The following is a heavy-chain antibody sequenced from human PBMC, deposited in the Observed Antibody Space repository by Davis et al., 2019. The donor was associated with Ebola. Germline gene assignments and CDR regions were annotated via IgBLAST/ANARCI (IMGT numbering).Heavy chain of an antibody. Sequence: SVKVSCKASGGTFNTYGISWVRQAPGQGLEWMGGIVPMLGTAKYAQNLQGRVTITADESTRTAYMELSSLRSEDTAVYYCARAIYDSSGYPPDYWGQGTLVTVSS. V-gene: IGHV1-69*13. CDR1: GGTFNTYG. CDR3: ARAIYDSSGYPPDY. CDR2: IVPMLGTA. D-gene: IGHD3-22*01. J-gene: IGHJ4*02.